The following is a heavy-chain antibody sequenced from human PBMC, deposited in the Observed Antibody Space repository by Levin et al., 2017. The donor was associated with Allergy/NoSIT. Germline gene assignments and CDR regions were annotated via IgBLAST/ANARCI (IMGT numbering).Heavy chain of an antibody. CDR2: ISGSGGRT. Sequence: LSLTCAASGFSFSSYGMSWVRQAPGKGLDWVSGISGSGGRTYYADSVKGRFTISRDNSKNTLYLQMNSLRPEDTAVYYCAKGGQSNLNSPSPLDWGQGTLVTVSS. CDR1: GFSFSSYG. J-gene: IGHJ4*02. D-gene: IGHD1/OR15-1a*01. V-gene: IGHV3-23*01. CDR3: AKGGQSNLNSPSPLD.